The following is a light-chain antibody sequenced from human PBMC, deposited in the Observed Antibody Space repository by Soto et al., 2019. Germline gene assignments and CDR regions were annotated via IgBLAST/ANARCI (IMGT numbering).Light chain of an antibody. CDR2: GVS. CDR1: QSVSSSY. Sequence: EIVLTQSPGTLSLSPGERATLSCRASQSVSSSYLAWYQQKPGQAPRLLVYGVSSRATGIPDRFSGSGSGADFTLTISRLEPEDFALYFCQQRSSWPRGTFGQGTKLEIK. CDR3: QQRSSWPRGT. J-gene: IGKJ2*02. V-gene: IGKV3D-20*02.